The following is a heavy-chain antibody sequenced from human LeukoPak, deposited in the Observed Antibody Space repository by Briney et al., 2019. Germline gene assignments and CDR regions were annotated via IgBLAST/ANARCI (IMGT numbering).Heavy chain of an antibody. J-gene: IGHJ4*02. CDR3: ASSEMY. CDR1: GDSISLYY. V-gene: IGHV4-59*12. Sequence: PSETLSLTCTVSGDSISLYYWSWIRQPPGKGLEWIGYIYYTGSTKSNPSLKSRVTISVDTSKNQFSLKLSSVTAADTAVYYCASSEMYWGQGTLVTVSS. CDR2: IYYTGST.